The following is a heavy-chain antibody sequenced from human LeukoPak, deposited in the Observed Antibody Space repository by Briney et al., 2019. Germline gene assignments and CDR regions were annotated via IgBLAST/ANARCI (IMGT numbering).Heavy chain of an antibody. CDR2: ISYEGSNK. D-gene: IGHD1-26*01. Sequence: GGSLRLSCAASGFTFSSYAMHWVRQAPGKGLGWVAVISYEGSNKYYADPVKGRFTISRDNSKNTLYLQMNSLRAEDTAVYYCARDQVGATNNWFDPWGQGTLVTVSS. CDR1: GFTFSSYA. J-gene: IGHJ5*02. CDR3: ARDQVGATNNWFDP. V-gene: IGHV3-30*04.